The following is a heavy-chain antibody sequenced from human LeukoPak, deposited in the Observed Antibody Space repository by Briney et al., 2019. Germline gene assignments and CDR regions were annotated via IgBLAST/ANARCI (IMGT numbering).Heavy chain of an antibody. CDR3: ARTTMVRGVYDAFDI. D-gene: IGHD3-10*01. J-gene: IGHJ3*02. CDR2: IYYSGST. CDR1: DNSISSGYY. V-gene: IGHV4-61*01. Sequence: SETLSLTCSVSDNSISSGYYWGWIRQPPGKGLEWIGFIYYSGSTNYNPSLKSRVTISVATSKNQFSLKLSSVTAADTAVYYCARTTMVRGVYDAFDIWGQGTMVTVSS.